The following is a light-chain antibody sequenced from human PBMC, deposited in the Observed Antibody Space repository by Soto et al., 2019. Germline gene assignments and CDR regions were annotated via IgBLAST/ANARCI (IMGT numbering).Light chain of an antibody. CDR2: GAS. CDR1: QSVYSN. CDR3: QQYNKWPRT. Sequence: EIVMTQSPVTLSVSPGDRATLSCRASQSVYSNLAWYQQKPGQAPRLLIYGASTRATGIPARFSGSGSGTEFTLTISSLQSEDFAVYYCQQYNKWPRTFGGGTKVEIK. J-gene: IGKJ4*01. V-gene: IGKV3-15*01.